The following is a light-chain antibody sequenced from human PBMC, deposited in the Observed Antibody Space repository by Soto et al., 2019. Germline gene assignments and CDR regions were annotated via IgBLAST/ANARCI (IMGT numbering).Light chain of an antibody. CDR3: QQYNSYPLT. CDR1: QSISSW. V-gene: IGKV1-5*01. J-gene: IGKJ4*01. Sequence: STLSASVGDRVTITCRASQSISSWLAWYQQKPGKAPKLLIYDASSLESGVPSRFSGSGSGTEFTLTISSLQPDDFATYYCQQYNSYPLTFGGGTKVDIK. CDR2: DAS.